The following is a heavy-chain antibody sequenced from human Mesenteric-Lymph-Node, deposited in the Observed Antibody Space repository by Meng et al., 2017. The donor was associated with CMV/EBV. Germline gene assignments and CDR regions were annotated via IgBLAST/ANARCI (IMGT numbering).Heavy chain of an antibody. CDR1: GFTFSSYS. Sequence: GESLKISCAAPGFTFSSYSMNWVRQAPGKGLEWVSSISSSSSYIYYADSVKGRFTISRDNAKNSLYLQMNSLRAEDTAVYYCASLFYYDSSGSGDYWGQGTLVTVSS. CDR3: ASLFYYDSSGSGDY. V-gene: IGHV3-21*01. CDR2: ISSSSSYI. D-gene: IGHD3-22*01. J-gene: IGHJ4*02.